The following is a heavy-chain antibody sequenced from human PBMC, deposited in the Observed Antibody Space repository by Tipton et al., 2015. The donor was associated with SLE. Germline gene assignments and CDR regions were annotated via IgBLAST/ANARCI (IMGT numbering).Heavy chain of an antibody. J-gene: IGHJ4*02. Sequence: TLSLTCTVSGGSISTYYWSWIRQPPGKGLEWIGYVHNSGSSNYNPSLKSRVTFSVDTSKNQVSLKVSSVTAADTAVYYCARRFRDSYYFDYWGQGTLVTVSS. CDR2: VHNSGSS. CDR3: ARRFRDSYYFDY. CDR1: GGSISTYY. V-gene: IGHV4-59*08.